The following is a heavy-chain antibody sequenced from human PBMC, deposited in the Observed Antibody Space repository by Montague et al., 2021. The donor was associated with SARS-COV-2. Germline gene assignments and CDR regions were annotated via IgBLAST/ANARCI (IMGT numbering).Heavy chain of an antibody. CDR2: IYYSGST. CDR1: GGSISSYY. Sequence: SETLSLTCTVSGGSISSYYWSWIRQPPGRGLEWIGYIYYSGSTNYNPSLKSRVTISVDTSKNQFSLKLSSVTAADTAVYYCARTFYVILTCYYNRGAFDIWGQGTMVTVSS. V-gene: IGHV4-59*08. J-gene: IGHJ3*02. D-gene: IGHD3-9*01. CDR3: ARTFYVILTCYYNRGAFDI.